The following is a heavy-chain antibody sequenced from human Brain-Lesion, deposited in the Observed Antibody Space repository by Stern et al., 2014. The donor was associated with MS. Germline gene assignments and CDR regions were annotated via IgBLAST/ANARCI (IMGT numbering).Heavy chain of an antibody. V-gene: IGHV1-24*01. D-gene: IGHD1-26*01. CDR1: GYTLTELS. J-gene: IGHJ4*02. Sequence: QLVQSGAEVKKPGAPLKVSCKVSGYTLTELSMHWVRQPPRKGLELMGGFDLEDAETTYAQKFHGRVTITEDASPATAFIVLSSLRSEDTAVYYCATLSPGAGGSYYRHFDYWGQGALVTVSS. CDR2: FDLEDAET. CDR3: ATLSPGAGGSYYRHFDY.